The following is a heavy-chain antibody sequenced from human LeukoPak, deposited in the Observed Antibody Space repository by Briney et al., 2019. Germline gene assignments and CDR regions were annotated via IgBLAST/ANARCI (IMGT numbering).Heavy chain of an antibody. CDR2: IYPGDSDT. J-gene: IGHJ6*03. Sequence: GTPLKISCKSSGYSFTSYWNGWVRQMPGKGLEWMGIIYPGDSDTSYSPSFQGHVTISADKSISTAYLQWSSLKASDTAMYYCARHSYDFWSGYYYYYMDVWGKGTTVTVSS. D-gene: IGHD3-3*01. V-gene: IGHV5-51*01. CDR3: ARHSYDFWSGYYYYYMDV. CDR1: GYSFTSYW.